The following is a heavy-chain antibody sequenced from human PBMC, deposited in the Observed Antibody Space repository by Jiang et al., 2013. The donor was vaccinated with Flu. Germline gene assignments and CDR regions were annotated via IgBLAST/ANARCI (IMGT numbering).Heavy chain of an antibody. V-gene: IGHV1-8*02. J-gene: IGHJ5*02. CDR2: MNPNSVT. CDR1: GYTFTSYD. D-gene: IGHD3-16*02. Sequence: ASGYTFTSYDINWVRQATGQGLEWMGWMNPNSVTQAMHTKFQGRVTMTRNTSVSTAYMELSSLRSEDTAVYYCARGSPRGYDYVWGSYRYWFDPWGQGTLVTVSS. CDR3: ARGSPRGYDYVWGSYRYWFDP.